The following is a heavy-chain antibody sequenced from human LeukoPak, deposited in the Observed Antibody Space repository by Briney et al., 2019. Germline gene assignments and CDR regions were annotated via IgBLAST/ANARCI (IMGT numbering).Heavy chain of an antibody. V-gene: IGHV3-30*03. D-gene: IGHD5-18*01. CDR2: ISYDGSNK. J-gene: IGHJ4*02. CDR1: GFTFSMSW. CDR3: ARVGRGYSFNVYYFDY. Sequence: GGSLRLSCAASGFTFSMSWMTWVRQAPGKGLEWVAIISYDGSNKYYADSVKGRFTISRDNSKNTLYLQMNSLRAEDAAVYYCARVGRGYSFNVYYFDYWGQGTLVTVSS.